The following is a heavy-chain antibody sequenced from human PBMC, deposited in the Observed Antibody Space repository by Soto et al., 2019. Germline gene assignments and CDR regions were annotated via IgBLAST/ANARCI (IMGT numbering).Heavy chain of an antibody. CDR3: AREGSDYRSRASLMDV. J-gene: IGHJ6*01. D-gene: IGHD3-16*01. CDR1: EDTFSSYA. CDR2: IIHIFGTA. V-gene: IGHV1-69*01. Sequence: QVQLLQSGAEVKKPGSSVKVSCKASEDTFSSYAISWVRQSPGQGLEWMGGIIHIFGTANYAQKFQGRVTITADESTSTAYMELRSLRSEDTAEYYCAREGSDYRSRASLMDVWGQGTRVTVSS.